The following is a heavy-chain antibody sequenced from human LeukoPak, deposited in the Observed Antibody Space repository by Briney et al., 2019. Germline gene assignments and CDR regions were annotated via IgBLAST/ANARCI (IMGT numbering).Heavy chain of an antibody. J-gene: IGHJ3*02. CDR3: ARQVVVTAFDI. V-gene: IGHV4-59*08. D-gene: IGHD2-21*02. CDR2: IYYSGST. Sequence: SETLSLTCTVSGGSISNYYWSWIRQPPGKGLEWIGYIYYSGSTNYNPSLKSRVTISVDTSKNQFSLKLSSVTAADTAVYYCARQVVVTAFDIWGQGTMVTVSS. CDR1: GGSISNYY.